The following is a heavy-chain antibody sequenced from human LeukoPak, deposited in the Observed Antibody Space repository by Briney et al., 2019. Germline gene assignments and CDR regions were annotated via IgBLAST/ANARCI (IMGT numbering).Heavy chain of an antibody. CDR1: GGSISSGGYY. D-gene: IGHD1-1*01. Sequence: PSETLSLTCTVSGGSISSGGYYWSWIRQHPGKGLEWIGYIYYSGIAYYHPSLKSRVSISVDTSKNQFSLNLNSVTAADTAVYYCARAVQASLQPRFDPWGQGTLVTVSS. J-gene: IGHJ5*02. V-gene: IGHV4-30-4*08. CDR2: IYYSGIA. CDR3: ARAVQASLQPRFDP.